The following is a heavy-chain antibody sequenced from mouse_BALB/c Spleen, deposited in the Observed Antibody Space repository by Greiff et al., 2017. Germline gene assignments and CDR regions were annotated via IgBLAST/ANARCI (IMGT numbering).Heavy chain of an antibody. J-gene: IGHJ4*01. CDR1: GFTFSSYA. CDR3: VRGYRYDATRYVMCS. Sequence: EVMLVESGGGLVKPGGSLKLSCAASGFTFSSYAMSWVRQTPEKRLEWVASISSGGSTYYPDSVKGRFTISRDNARNILYLQMSSLRSEDTAMYYCVRGYRYDATRYVMCSWGEGAPDT. D-gene: IGHD2-14*01. CDR2: ISSGGST. V-gene: IGHV5-6-5*01.